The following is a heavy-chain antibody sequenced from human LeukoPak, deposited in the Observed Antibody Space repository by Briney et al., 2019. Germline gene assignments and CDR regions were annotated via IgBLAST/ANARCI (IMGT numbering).Heavy chain of an antibody. V-gene: IGHV4-30-2*01. Sequence: SQTLSLTCAVSGGSISSGGYSWSWIRQPPGKGLEWIGYIYHSGSTYYSPSLKSRVTISVDRSKNQFSLKLSSVTAADTAVYYCARGGTSLDYWGQGTLVTVSS. CDR2: IYHSGST. J-gene: IGHJ4*02. D-gene: IGHD2-2*01. CDR1: GGSISSGGYS. CDR3: ARGGTSLDY.